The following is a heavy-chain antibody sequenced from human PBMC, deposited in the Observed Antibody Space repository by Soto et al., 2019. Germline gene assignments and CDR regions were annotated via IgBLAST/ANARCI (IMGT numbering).Heavy chain of an antibody. CDR2: IYYSGSA. CDR3: ARVNGIVTGTIYYFDY. D-gene: IGHD1-20*01. V-gene: IGHV4-30-4*08. Sequence: ALSLTCSVSDDSINSDKYYWGWIRQPPGKGLEWIGSIYYSGSAYYNPSLQTRVSIPVDTSKNQFSLKLSSVTAADTAVYYCARVNGIVTGTIYYFDYWGQGTLVTVSS. CDR1: DDSINSDKYY. J-gene: IGHJ4*02.